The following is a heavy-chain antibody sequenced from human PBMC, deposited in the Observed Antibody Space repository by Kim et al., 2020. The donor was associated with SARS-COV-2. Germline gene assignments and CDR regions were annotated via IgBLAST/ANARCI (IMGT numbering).Heavy chain of an antibody. V-gene: IGHV1-24*01. J-gene: IGHJ5*02. CDR1: GYTLTELS. CDR2: FDPEDGET. D-gene: IGHD4-4*01. Sequence: ASVKVSCKVSGYTLTELSMHWVRQAPGKGLEWMGGFDPEDGETIYAQKFQGRVTMTEDTSTDTAYMELSSLRSEDTAVYYCATSVSPLPSYDYSNYVFYRRPESNWFDPWGQGTLVTVSS. CDR3: ATSVSPLPSYDYSNYVFYRRPESNWFDP.